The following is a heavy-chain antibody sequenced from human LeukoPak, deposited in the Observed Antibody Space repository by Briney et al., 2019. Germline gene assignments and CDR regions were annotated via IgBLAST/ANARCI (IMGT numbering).Heavy chain of an antibody. J-gene: IGHJ5*02. CDR3: AREVLGPRGGFDP. CDR1: GGSFSGYY. D-gene: IGHD4/OR15-4a*01. V-gene: IGHV3-7*01. Sequence: QPSETLSLTCAVYGGSFSGYYWSWVRQAPGKGLEWVANIKQDGSEKVYVDSVKGRFTISRDNAKNSLYLQMNSLRAEDTAVYYCAREVLGPRGGFDPWGQGTLVTVSS. CDR2: IKQDGSEK.